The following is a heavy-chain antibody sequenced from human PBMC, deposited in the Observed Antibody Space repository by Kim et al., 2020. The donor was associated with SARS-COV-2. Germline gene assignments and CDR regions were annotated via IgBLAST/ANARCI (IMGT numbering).Heavy chain of an antibody. D-gene: IGHD6-13*01. CDR2: ISYDGSNK. J-gene: IGHJ4*02. V-gene: IGHV3-30*18. CDR1: GFTFSSYG. Sequence: GGSLRLSCAASGFTFSSYGMHWVRQAPGKGLEWVAGISYDGSNKYYADSVKGRFTISRDNSKNTLYLQMNSLRAEDTAVYYCAKPKGIAAAGIRGLFDYWGQGTLVTVSS. CDR3: AKPKGIAAAGIRGLFDY.